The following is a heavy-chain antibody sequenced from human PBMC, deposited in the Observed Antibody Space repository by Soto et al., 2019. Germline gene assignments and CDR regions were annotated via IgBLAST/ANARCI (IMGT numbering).Heavy chain of an antibody. CDR3: ARDPGGSSWYGAY. Sequence: VQLVQSGAEVKKPGASVTVSCKASGYTFTTYAMHWVRQAPGQRLEWMGWINAGNGNTRLSQTFQGRVTITRDTSASTVYMILSSLTSEDTAVYYCARDPGGSSWYGAYWGQGTLITVSS. J-gene: IGHJ4*02. CDR1: GYTFTTYA. D-gene: IGHD6-13*01. CDR2: INAGNGNT. V-gene: IGHV1-3*01.